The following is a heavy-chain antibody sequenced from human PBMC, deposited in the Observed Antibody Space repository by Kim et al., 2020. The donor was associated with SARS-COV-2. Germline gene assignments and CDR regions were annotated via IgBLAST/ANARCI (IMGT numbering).Heavy chain of an antibody. V-gene: IGHV3-23*01. D-gene: IGHD3-16*01. CDR3: AKEGGGNTGYFSAMDV. Sequence: GGSLRLSCAASGFTFTNYAMAWVRQAPGKGLEWVSSISGSSERTYYTGSVKGRFTISRDNSGNALYLEMTSLRAEDTAVYYCAKEGGGNTGYFSAMDVWG. J-gene: IGHJ6*01. CDR1: GFTFTNYA. CDR2: ISGSSERT.